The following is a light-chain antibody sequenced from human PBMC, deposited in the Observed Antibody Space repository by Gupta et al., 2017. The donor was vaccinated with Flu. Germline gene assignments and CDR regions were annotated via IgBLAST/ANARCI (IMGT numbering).Light chain of an antibody. CDR2: AAS. CDR3: QQRDSTPIT. V-gene: IGKV1-39*01. J-gene: IGKJ2*01. Sequence: DIQMTQSPSSLSASVGDRVTITCRASQSISSSLNWYQQKPGRAPKLLIYAASRVKSGVPSRFSGSGSGTDFTLTISRRQPEDFANYYCQQRDSTPITFGQGTKLEIK. CDR1: QSISSS.